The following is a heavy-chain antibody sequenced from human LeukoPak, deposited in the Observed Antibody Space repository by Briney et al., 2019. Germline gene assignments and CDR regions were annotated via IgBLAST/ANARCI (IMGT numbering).Heavy chain of an antibody. CDR1: GSTFINNG. V-gene: IGHV3-23*01. Sequence: PGGPRGPPFEAPGSTFINNGWAGFPRPPGKGRDGSSPFSGSGGSTYYADSVKGRFTISRDNSKNTLYLQMNSLRAEDTAVYYCAKDGADFWSGYQGGDYWGQGTLVTVSS. CDR2: FSGSGGST. CDR3: AKDGADFWSGYQGGDY. D-gene: IGHD3-3*01. J-gene: IGHJ4*02.